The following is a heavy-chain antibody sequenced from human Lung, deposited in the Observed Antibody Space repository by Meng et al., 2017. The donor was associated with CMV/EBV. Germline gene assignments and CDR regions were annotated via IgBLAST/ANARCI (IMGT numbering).Heavy chain of an antibody. V-gene: IGHV3-30-3*01. D-gene: IGHD3-3*01. CDR1: GFTFSSYA. CDR2: ISYDGSNK. Sequence: GGSLRLSCAASGFTFSSYAMHWVRQAPGKGLEWVAVISYDGSNKYYADSVKGRFTISRDNSKNTLYLQMNSLRAEDTAVYYCARDPNTLGSNYDFWSGYYNHYYYGMDVWGQGXTVTVSS. CDR3: ARDPNTLGSNYDFWSGYYNHYYYGMDV. J-gene: IGHJ6*02.